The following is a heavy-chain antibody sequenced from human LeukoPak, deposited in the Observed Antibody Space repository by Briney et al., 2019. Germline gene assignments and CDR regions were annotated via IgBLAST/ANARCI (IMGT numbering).Heavy chain of an antibody. V-gene: IGHV3-30*18. CDR2: ISYDGSNK. D-gene: IGHD5-12*01. Sequence: GGSLRLSCAASGFTFSSYGMHWVRQAPGKGLGWVAVISYDGSNKYYADSAKGLFTFSRDNSKNTLYLQTNSLRAEDTAVYYCAKLSRGYSGYGGGDYWGQGTLVTVSS. CDR1: GFTFSSYG. J-gene: IGHJ4*02. CDR3: AKLSRGYSGYGGGDY.